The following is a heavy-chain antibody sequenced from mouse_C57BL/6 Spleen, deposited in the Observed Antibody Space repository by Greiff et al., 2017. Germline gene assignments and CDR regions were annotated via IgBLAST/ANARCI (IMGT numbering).Heavy chain of an antibody. V-gene: IGHV1-74*01. CDR2: IHPSDSDT. CDR1: GYTFTSYW. CDR3: ASGNGYDVDVYYYAMDY. J-gene: IGHJ4*01. Sequence: QVQPQQSGAELVKPGASVKVSCKASGYTFTSYWMHWVKQRPGQGLEWIGRIHPSDSDTNYNQKFKGKATLTVDKSSSTAYMQLSSLTSEDSAVYYCASGNGYDVDVYYYAMDYWGQGTSVTVSS. D-gene: IGHD2-2*01.